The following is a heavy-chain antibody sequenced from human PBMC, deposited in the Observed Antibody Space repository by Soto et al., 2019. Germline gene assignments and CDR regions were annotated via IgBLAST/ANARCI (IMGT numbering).Heavy chain of an antibody. V-gene: IGHV3-9*01. CDR3: AKGARRYGSGTSQFDY. CDR2: ISWNSGSI. Sequence: GGSLRLSCAASGFTFDDYAMHWVRQAPGKGLEWVSGISWNSGSIGYADSVKGRFTISRDNAKNSLYLQMNSLRAEDTALYYCAKGARRYGSGTSQFDYWGQGTLVTVSS. D-gene: IGHD3-10*01. CDR1: GFTFDDYA. J-gene: IGHJ4*02.